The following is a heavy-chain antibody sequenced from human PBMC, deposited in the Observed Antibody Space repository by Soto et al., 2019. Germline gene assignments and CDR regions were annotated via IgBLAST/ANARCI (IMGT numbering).Heavy chain of an antibody. V-gene: IGHV1-69*08. D-gene: IGHD4-17*01. CDR3: ARPDFGDYWYFDL. J-gene: IGHJ2*01. CDR1: GGPFSSHT. CDR2: IIPALGTT. Sequence: QDQLVQSGAEVKKPGSSVKVSCKAFGGPFSSHTFSWVRQAPGQGLEWMGRIIPALGTTTYAQKFQGTVTITADESVTTVYMDLNRLRTEDTAVYYCARPDFGDYWYFDLWGRGTLVTVSS.